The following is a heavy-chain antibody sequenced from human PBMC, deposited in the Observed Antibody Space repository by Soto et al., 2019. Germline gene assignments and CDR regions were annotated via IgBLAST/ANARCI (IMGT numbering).Heavy chain of an antibody. CDR1: GFTFSSYG. V-gene: IGHV3-30*18. D-gene: IGHD1-26*01. Sequence: PGGSLRLSCAASGFTFSSYGMHWVRQAPGKGLEWVAVISYDGSNKYYADSAKGRFTISRDNSKNTLYLQMNSLRAEDTAVYYCAKDLSIRSLVGATTILDYWGQGTLVTVSS. J-gene: IGHJ4*02. CDR2: ISYDGSNK. CDR3: AKDLSIRSLVGATTILDY.